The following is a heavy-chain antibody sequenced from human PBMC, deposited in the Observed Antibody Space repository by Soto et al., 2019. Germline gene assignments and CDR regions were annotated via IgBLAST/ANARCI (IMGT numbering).Heavy chain of an antibody. CDR3: AREPATAKPEGVDF. J-gene: IGHJ4*02. D-gene: IGHD1-1*01. Sequence: ASVKVSCKASGYTFSDYYIHWVRQAPGQGLEWMGWINPNSGGTKYAPKFQGGVTMTRDTSITTAYMELSRLRSRDTAAYYCAREPATAKPEGVDFWGQGTLVTVSS. CDR1: GYTFSDYY. CDR2: INPNSGGT. V-gene: IGHV1-2*02.